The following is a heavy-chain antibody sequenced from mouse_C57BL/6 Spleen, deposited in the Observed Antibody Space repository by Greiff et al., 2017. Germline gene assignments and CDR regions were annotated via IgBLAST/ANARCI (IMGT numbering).Heavy chain of an antibody. CDR2: IDPETGGT. CDR3: TRGPYYGSSFLGYFDV. D-gene: IGHD1-1*01. J-gene: IGHJ1*03. V-gene: IGHV1-15*01. Sequence: VKLMESGAELVRPGASVTLSCKASGYTFTDYEMHWVKQTPVHGLEWIGAIDPETGGTAYNQKFKGKAILTADKSSSTAYMELRSLTSEDSAVYYCTRGPYYGSSFLGYFDVWGTGTTVTVSS. CDR1: GYTFTDYE.